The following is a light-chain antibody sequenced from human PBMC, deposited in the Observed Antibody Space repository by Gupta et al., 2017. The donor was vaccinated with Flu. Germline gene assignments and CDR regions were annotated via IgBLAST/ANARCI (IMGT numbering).Light chain of an antibody. V-gene: IGKV2-28*01. CDR2: LGS. CDR3: MQSLQTPIT. J-gene: IGKJ5*01. Sequence: DIVMTQSPLSLPVTPGEPASISCRSSQSLLHGSGYNYLDWYLQKPGQSPQLLIYLGSSRASGVPDRFSGSGSGTDFTLKISRVEAEDVGVYYCMQSLQTPITFGQGTRLEIK. CDR1: QSLLHGSGYNY.